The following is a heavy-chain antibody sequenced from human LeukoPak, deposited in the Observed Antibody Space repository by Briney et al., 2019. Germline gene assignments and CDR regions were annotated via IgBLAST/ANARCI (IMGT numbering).Heavy chain of an antibody. D-gene: IGHD4-17*01. J-gene: IGHJ4*02. V-gene: IGHV4-59*08. CDR3: ARQMNTVTADY. CDR2: IYYSGST. CDR1: GGSISSYY. Sequence: SETLSLTCSVSGGSISSYYWSWIRQPPGKGLEYIGYIYYSGSTYYNPSLNSRVTISIDTSKNQFSLRLSSVTAADTAVYYCARQMNTVTADYWGQGTLVTVSS.